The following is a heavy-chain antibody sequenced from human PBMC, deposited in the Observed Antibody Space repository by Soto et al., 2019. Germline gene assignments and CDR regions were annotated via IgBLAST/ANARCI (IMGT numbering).Heavy chain of an antibody. CDR3: AKDAQVDSYYYDRPWFDP. CDR2: ITIRTGNV. Sequence: GGSLRLSCEASGFTISECSMNWVRQAPGKGLEWLAYITIRTGNVLYADSVRGRFTISADNAENSVILQMNSLRAEDTAVYYCAKDAQVDSYYYDRPWFDPWGQGTLVNVSS. V-gene: IGHV3-48*01. CDR1: GFTISECS. D-gene: IGHD3-22*01. J-gene: IGHJ5*02.